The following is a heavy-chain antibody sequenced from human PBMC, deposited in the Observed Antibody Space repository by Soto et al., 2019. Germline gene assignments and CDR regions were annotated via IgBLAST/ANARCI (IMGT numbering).Heavy chain of an antibody. D-gene: IGHD3-22*01. J-gene: IGHJ2*01. CDR1: GGSINTYY. Sequence: QVPLQESGPGLVKPSETLSLTCSVSGGSINTYYWNWIRKPAGKGLEWMGRIYTSGSTNDNPSLKRLVTSSVDTSKNQFSLKLSFVTAADTAVYYCARGVYYYESSGYYYGLSWYFDLWGRGTLVTVSS. CDR2: IYTSGST. CDR3: ARGVYYYESSGYYYGLSWYFDL. V-gene: IGHV4-4*07.